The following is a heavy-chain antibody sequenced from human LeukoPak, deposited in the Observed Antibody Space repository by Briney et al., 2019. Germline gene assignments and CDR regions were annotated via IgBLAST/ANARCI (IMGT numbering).Heavy chain of an antibody. D-gene: IGHD3-10*01. CDR2: IYTSGST. V-gene: IGHV4-61*02. J-gene: IGHJ4*02. CDR1: GGSISSGSYY. CDR3: VRDPNYYGSGSHFDY. Sequence: SETLSLTCTVSGGSISSGSYYWSWIRQPAGKGLEWIGRIYTSGSTNYNPSLKSRVTISVDTSKNQFSLKLSSVTAADTAVYYCVRDPNYYGSGSHFDYWGQGTLVTVSS.